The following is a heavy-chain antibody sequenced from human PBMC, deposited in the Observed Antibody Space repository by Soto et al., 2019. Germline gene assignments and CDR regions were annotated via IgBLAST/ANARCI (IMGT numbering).Heavy chain of an antibody. Sequence: GGSLRLSCAASGFTFSNYPMSWVRQAPGKGLEWVSGMSGSGASTYYADSVKGRFTISRDNSKNTLYLQMNSLRGEDTAIYYCAKVGSGWYYFDYWGQGTLVTVSS. V-gene: IGHV3-23*01. CDR3: AKVGSGWYYFDY. CDR1: GFTFSNYP. J-gene: IGHJ4*02. D-gene: IGHD6-19*01. CDR2: MSGSGAST.